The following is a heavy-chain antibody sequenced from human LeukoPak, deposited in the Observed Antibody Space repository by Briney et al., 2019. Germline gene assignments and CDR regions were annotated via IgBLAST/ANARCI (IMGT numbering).Heavy chain of an antibody. Sequence: GASVKVSCKASGGTFISYAISWVRQAPGQGLEWMGGIIPIFGTANYAQKFQGRVTITTDESTSTAYMELSSLRSEDTAVYYCAREGIVGATTLDYWGQGTLVTVSS. CDR3: AREGIVGATTLDY. CDR2: IIPIFGTA. V-gene: IGHV1-69*05. D-gene: IGHD1-26*01. J-gene: IGHJ4*02. CDR1: GGTFISYA.